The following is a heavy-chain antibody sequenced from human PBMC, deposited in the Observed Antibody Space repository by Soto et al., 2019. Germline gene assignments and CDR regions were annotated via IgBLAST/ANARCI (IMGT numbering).Heavy chain of an antibody. Sequence: EVQLVESGGGLVKPGGSLRLSCAASGFTFSSYSMNWVRQAPGKGLEWVSSISSSSSYIYYADSVKGRLTISRDNAKNSLYLQMNSLRAEDTALYYCARDHYDSSGYLASLGYWGQGTLVTVSS. CDR3: ARDHYDSSGYLASLGY. CDR1: GFTFSSYS. J-gene: IGHJ4*02. V-gene: IGHV3-21*01. D-gene: IGHD3-22*01. CDR2: ISSSSSYI.